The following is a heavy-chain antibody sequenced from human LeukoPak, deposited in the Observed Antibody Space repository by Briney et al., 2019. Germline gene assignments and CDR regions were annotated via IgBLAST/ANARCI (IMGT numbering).Heavy chain of an antibody. V-gene: IGHV5-51*01. Sequence: GESLKISCKGSGYSFTTYWIGWVRQMPGKGLEWMGIIYPGDSDTGYSPSFQGQVTISADKSISTAYLQWSNLKASDTAMYYCARRLPGLAAGGNWFDPWGQGTLVTVSS. J-gene: IGHJ5*02. CDR1: GYSFTTYW. D-gene: IGHD3/OR15-3a*01. CDR3: ARRLPGLAAGGNWFDP. CDR2: IYPGDSDT.